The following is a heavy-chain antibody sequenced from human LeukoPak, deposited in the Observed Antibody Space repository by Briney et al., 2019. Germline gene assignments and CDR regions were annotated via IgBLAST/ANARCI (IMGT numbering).Heavy chain of an antibody. Sequence: SSQTLSLTCTVSGGSISSGSYNWSWIRQPAGKGLEWIGRIYTSGSTNYNPSLKSRVTISVDTSKNQFSLKLSSVTAADTAVYYCAREAGSQVPYYYYYYMDVWGKGTTVTVSS. CDR3: AREAGSQVPYYYYYYMDV. CDR1: GGSISSGSYN. CDR2: IYTSGST. J-gene: IGHJ6*03. D-gene: IGHD6-19*01. V-gene: IGHV4-61*02.